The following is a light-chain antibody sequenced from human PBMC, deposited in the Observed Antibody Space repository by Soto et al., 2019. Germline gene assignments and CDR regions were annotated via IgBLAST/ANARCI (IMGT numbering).Light chain of an antibody. V-gene: IGLV2-14*01. CDR2: NVN. J-gene: IGLJ2*01. CDR3: SSYTSISTVV. CDR1: SSDVGGYNY. Sequence: QSALTQPASVSGSPGQSITISCIGTSSDVGGYNYVSWYQQHPDKAPKLVMYNVNNRPSGVSDRFSGSKSGNTASLIISGLQAEDEADYYCSSYTSISTVVFGGGTKLTVL.